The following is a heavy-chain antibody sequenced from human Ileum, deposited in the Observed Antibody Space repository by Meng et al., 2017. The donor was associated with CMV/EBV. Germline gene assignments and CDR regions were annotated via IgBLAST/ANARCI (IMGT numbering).Heavy chain of an antibody. CDR2: IIAANGNT. D-gene: IGHD3-9*01. J-gene: IGHJ4*02. CDR3: ARDLKRLSDNYYDLLTATPNGAFDY. Sequence: MHWVRRAPGQGFEWRGWIIAANGNTKYSAESQGRIGVSRDMSARTVYMELSSLRPEDTALYYCARDLKRLSDNYYDLLTATPNGAFDYWGQGTLVTVSS. V-gene: IGHV1-3*01.